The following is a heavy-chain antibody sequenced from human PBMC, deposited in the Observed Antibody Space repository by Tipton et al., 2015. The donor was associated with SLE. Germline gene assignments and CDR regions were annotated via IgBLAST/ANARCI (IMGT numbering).Heavy chain of an antibody. CDR3: ARLISAYDCNFDY. Sequence: LRLSCTVSGGSISSSSFYWGWIRQPPGKGLEWIGCFYYGKSTFYNPSLKSRVTISVDTSTNRLSLQLSSVTAADTALYYCARLISAYDCNFDYWGQGTLVTVSS. CDR1: GGSISSSSFY. J-gene: IGHJ4*02. V-gene: IGHV4-39*07. CDR2: FYYGKST. D-gene: IGHD5-12*01.